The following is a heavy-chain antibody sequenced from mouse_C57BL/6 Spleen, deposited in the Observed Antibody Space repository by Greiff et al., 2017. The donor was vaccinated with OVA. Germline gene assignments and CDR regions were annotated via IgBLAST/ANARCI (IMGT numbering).Heavy chain of an antibody. Sequence: VQRVESGPGLVQPSQSLSITCTVSGFSLTSYGVHWVRQSPGKGLEWLGVIWSGGSTDYNAAFISRLSISKDNSKSQVFFKMNSLQADDTAIYYCARGSSCVYYAMDCWGQGTSVTVSS. CDR3: ARGSSCVYYAMDC. CDR2: IWSGGST. D-gene: IGHD1-1*01. V-gene: IGHV2-2*01. J-gene: IGHJ4*01. CDR1: GFSLTSYG.